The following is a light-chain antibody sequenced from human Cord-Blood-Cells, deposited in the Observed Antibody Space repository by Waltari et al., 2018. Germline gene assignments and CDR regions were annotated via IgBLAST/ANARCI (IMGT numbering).Light chain of an antibody. V-gene: IGLV2-14*01. CDR2: EVS. J-gene: IGLJ2*01. Sequence: QSALTQPASVSGSPGPSITISCTGPSSDVGGYHYVSWYQQHPGKAPKLMIYEVSNRPSGVSNRFSGSKSGNTASLTISGLQAEDEADYYCSSYTSSSTVVFGGGTKLTVL. CDR1: SSDVGGYHY. CDR3: SSYTSSSTVV.